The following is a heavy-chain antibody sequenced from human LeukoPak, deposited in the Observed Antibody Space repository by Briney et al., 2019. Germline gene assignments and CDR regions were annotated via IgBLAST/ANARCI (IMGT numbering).Heavy chain of an antibody. CDR3: ARARLRSGELSQYYFDS. CDR2: ISAYNGNT. CDR1: VYTFTSYC. D-gene: IGHD3-16*02. Sequence: AASVKVSCKASVYTFTSYCISGVRQAPGQGLEWRGWISAYNGNTNYAQKLQGRVTMTTHTSTSTAYMELRSLRSDDTAVYYCARARLRSGELSQYYFDSWGQGTLVTVSS. J-gene: IGHJ4*02. V-gene: IGHV1-18*04.